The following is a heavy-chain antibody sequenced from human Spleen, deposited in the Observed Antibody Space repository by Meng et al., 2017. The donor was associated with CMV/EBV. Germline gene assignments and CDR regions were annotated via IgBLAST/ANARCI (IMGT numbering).Heavy chain of an antibody. CDR1: GFTFSSYA. D-gene: IGHD6-6*01. V-gene: IGHV3-21*01. CDR2: ISSSSSYI. CDR3: ARVVIVDSSSSLNFDY. J-gene: IGHJ4*02. Sequence: GESLKISCAASGFTFSSYAMSWVRQAPGKGLEWVSSISSSSSYIYYADSVKGRFTISRDNAKNSLYLQMNSLRAEDTAVYYCARVVIVDSSSSLNFDYWGQGTLVTVSS.